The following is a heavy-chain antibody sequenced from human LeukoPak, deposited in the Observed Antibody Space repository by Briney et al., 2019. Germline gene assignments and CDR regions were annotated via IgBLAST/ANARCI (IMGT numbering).Heavy chain of an antibody. V-gene: IGHV3-9*01. J-gene: IGHJ4*02. CDR2: ISWNSGSI. CDR3: VKGVLSSSWDYFDY. D-gene: IGHD6-13*01. Sequence: GGSLRLSCAASGFTFDDYVMHWVRQAPGKGLEWVSGISWNSGSIGCADSVKGRFTISRDNAKNSLFLQMNSLRPEDTALYYCVKGVLSSSWDYFDYWGQGTLVTVSS. CDR1: GFTFDDYV.